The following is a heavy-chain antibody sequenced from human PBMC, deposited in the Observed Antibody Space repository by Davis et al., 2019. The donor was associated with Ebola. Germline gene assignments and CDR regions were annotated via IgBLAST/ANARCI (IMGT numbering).Heavy chain of an antibody. J-gene: IGHJ4*02. V-gene: IGHV4-59*12. CDR1: GGSISSYS. Sequence: MPSETLSLTCTVSGGSISSYSWSWIRQPPGKGLEWIGYIYYRGSTNYNPSLKSRVTISVDTSKDQFSLKLSSVTAADTAVYYCARGIVLRFLEWSPNYFDYWGQRTRVTVSS. CDR2: IYYRGST. D-gene: IGHD3-3*01. CDR3: ARGIVLRFLEWSPNYFDY.